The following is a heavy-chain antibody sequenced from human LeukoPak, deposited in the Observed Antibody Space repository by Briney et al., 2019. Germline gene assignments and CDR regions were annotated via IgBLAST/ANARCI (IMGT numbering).Heavy chain of an antibody. CDR3: ARDRWGTERVFDS. J-gene: IGHJ4*02. V-gene: IGHV3-21*01. D-gene: IGHD3-16*01. CDR2: ISSSGSYI. Sequence: GGSLRLSCAASAFTFSSYSMNWVRQAPGKGLEWVSSISSSGSYIYYADSVKGRFAISRDNAKNSLYLQMNSLRAEDTAVYYCARDRWGTERVFDSWGQGTLVTVSS. CDR1: AFTFSSYS.